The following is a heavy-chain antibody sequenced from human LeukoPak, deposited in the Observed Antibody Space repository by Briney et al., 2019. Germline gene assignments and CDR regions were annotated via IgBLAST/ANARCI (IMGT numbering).Heavy chain of an antibody. D-gene: IGHD3-3*01. J-gene: IGHJ5*02. CDR1: GFTFSSYS. V-gene: IGHV3-48*01. CDR2: ISSSSSTI. Sequence: GGSLRLSCAASGFTFSSYSMNWVRQAPGKGLEWVSYISSSSSTIYYADSVKGRFTISRDNAKNSLYRQMNSLRAEDTAVYYCARDSRYYDFWRGSLRFDPWGQGTLVTVSS. CDR3: ARDSRYYDFWRGSLRFDP.